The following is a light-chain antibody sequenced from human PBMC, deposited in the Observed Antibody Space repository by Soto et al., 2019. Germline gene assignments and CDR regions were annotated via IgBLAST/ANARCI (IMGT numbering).Light chain of an antibody. CDR3: QQRSNWPIT. J-gene: IGKJ5*01. CDR2: DAS. CDR1: QSVNSY. Sequence: EIVLAQSPATLSLSPGERATISCRASQSVNSYLAWYQQKPGQAPRLLIYDASTRATGIPARFSGSGSGTDFTLTICSLVPEDFAVYYCQQRSNWPITFGQGTRLEIK. V-gene: IGKV3-11*01.